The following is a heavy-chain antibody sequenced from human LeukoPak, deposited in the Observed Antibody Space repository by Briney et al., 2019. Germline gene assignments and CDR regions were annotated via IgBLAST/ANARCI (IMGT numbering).Heavy chain of an antibody. V-gene: IGHV3-21*01. J-gene: IGHJ4*02. CDR2: ISSSSSYI. CDR1: GFTFSSYS. Sequence: GGSLRLSCAASGFTFSSYSMNWVRQALGKGLEWVSSISSSSSYIYYADSVKGRFTISRDNAKNSLYLQMNSLRAEDTAVYYCARDIAAAGTFDYWGQGTLVTVSS. D-gene: IGHD6-13*01. CDR3: ARDIAAAGTFDY.